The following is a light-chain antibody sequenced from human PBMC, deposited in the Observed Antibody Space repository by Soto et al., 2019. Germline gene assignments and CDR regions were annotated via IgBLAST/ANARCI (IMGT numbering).Light chain of an antibody. CDR3: QQYGRSPLT. V-gene: IGKV3-20*01. CDR1: QIVSSSY. Sequence: EIVLTQSPGTLSLSPGERATLSCRASQIVSSSYLAWYQQKPGQAPRLLIYSASSRPTGIPDRFSGSVSGTSFTLTISRLAPEDSAVYSCQQYGRSPLTFGQGTKVDIK. CDR2: SAS. J-gene: IGKJ1*01.